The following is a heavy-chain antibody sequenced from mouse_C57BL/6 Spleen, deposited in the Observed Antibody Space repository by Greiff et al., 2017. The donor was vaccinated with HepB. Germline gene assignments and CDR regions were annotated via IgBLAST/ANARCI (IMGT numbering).Heavy chain of an antibody. V-gene: IGHV1-69*01. CDR3: ARATAQAPFAY. Sequence: VQLQQPGAELVMPGASVKLSCKASGYTFTSYWMHWVKQRPGQGLEWIGEIDPSDSYTNYNQKFKGKSTLTVDKSSSTAYMQLSSLTSEDSAVYYCARATAQAPFAYWGQGTLVTVSA. D-gene: IGHD3-2*02. CDR1: GYTFTSYW. CDR2: IDPSDSYT. J-gene: IGHJ3*01.